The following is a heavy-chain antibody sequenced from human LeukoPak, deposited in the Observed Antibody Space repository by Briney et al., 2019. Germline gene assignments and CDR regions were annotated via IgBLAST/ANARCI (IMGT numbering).Heavy chain of an antibody. CDR3: ARGRRSYNWNDGTSFDY. J-gene: IGHJ4*02. Sequence: GGSLRLSCAASGFTFSSYGMHWVRQAPGKGLEWVAVIWYDGSNKYYADSVKGRFTISRDNSKNTLYLQMNSLRAEDTAVYYCARGRRSYNWNDGTSFDYWGQGTLVTVSS. D-gene: IGHD1-1*01. V-gene: IGHV3-33*01. CDR2: IWYDGSNK. CDR1: GFTFSSYG.